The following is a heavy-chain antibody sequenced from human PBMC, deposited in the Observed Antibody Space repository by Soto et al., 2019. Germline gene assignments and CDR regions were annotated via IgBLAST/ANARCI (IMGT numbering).Heavy chain of an antibody. CDR3: ARDQPGYSYGYGLGY. V-gene: IGHV3-21*01. D-gene: IGHD5-18*01. CDR2: ISSSSSYI. J-gene: IGHJ4*02. Sequence: EVQLVESGGGLVKPGGSLRLSCAASGFTFSSYSMNWVRQAPGKGLEWVSSISSSSSYIYYADSVKGRFTISRDNANNSLVLQMNSLRAEDTAVYYCARDQPGYSYGYGLGYWGQGTLVTVSS. CDR1: GFTFSSYS.